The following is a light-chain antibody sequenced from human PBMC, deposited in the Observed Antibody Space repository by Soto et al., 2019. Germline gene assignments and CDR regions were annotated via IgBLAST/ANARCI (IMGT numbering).Light chain of an antibody. V-gene: IGLV1-51*01. Sequence: QSVLTQPPSVSAPPGQKVTISCSGSTSNIAINYVSWYQKVPGTAPTLLIYDNDKRPSGIPDRFSASKSGTAATLDISGLQTGDEADYYCATWDISLTAVLFCGGTKLTVL. CDR1: TSNIAINY. J-gene: IGLJ3*02. CDR2: DND. CDR3: ATWDISLTAVL.